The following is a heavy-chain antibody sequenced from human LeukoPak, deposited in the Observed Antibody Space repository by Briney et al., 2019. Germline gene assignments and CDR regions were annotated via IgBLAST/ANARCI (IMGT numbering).Heavy chain of an antibody. CDR1: GGTFSSYA. V-gene: IGHV1-18*01. J-gene: IGHJ5*02. CDR2: ISAYNGNT. D-gene: IGHD6-13*01. Sequence: ASVKVSCKASGGTFSSYAISWVRQAPGQGLEWMGWISAYNGNTNYAQKLQGRVTMTTDTSTSTAYMELRSLRSDDTAVYYCARVGASLDSSSPFDPWGQGTLVTVSS. CDR3: ARVGASLDSSSPFDP.